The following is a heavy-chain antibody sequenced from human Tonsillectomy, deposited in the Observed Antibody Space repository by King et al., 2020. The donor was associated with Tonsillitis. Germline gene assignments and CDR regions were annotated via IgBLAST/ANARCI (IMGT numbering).Heavy chain of an antibody. CDR2: IKGDGSEK. V-gene: IGHV3-7*03. CDR1: GFTFSKFW. D-gene: IGHD2-8*01. J-gene: IGHJ3*01. CDR3: ARYSSYCTNGVCYDVFDL. Sequence: VQLVESGGGLVQPGGSLRLSCAASGFTFSKFWMTWVRQAPGKGLEWVANIKGDGSEKSYVDSVKGRFTISRDNAKKSLYLQMNSLRAEDTAVYHCARYSSYCTNGVCYDVFDLWGQGTMVSVSS.